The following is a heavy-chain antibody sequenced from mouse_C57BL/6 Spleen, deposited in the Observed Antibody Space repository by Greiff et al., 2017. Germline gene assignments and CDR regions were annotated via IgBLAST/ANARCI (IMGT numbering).Heavy chain of an antibody. Sequence: EVHLVESGGGLVQPGGSLSLSCAASGFTFTDYYMSWVRQPPGKALEWLGFIGNKANGYTTEYSASGKGRFTISRDNSQSILYLQMNAQRAEESATYSGTRLEHYYGSDYWGQGTTLTVSS. J-gene: IGHJ2*01. D-gene: IGHD1-1*01. CDR3: TRLEHYYGSDY. CDR2: IGNKANGYTT. V-gene: IGHV7-3*01. CDR1: GFTFTDYY.